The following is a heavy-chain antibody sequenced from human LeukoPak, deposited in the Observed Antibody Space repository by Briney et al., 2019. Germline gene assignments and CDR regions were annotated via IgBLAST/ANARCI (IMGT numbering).Heavy chain of an antibody. J-gene: IGHJ4*02. V-gene: IGHV2-70*11. Sequence: ASGPTLVNPTQTLTLTCTFSGFSLSTSEMCVSWIRQPPGKALEWLARIDWDDDKYYSTSLKTRLTISKDTSKNQVVLTMTNMDPVDTATHYCARMRYYGSGSHRIDYWGQGTLVTVSS. CDR1: GFSLSTSEMC. D-gene: IGHD3-10*01. CDR3: ARMRYYGSGSHRIDY. CDR2: IDWDDDK.